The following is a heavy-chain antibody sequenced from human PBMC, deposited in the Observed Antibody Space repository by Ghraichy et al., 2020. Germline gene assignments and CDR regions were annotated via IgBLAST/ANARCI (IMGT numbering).Heavy chain of an antibody. CDR1: GASIPNKY. CDR3: ARGGASSLPFSN. J-gene: IGHJ4*02. V-gene: IGHV4-59*01. CDR2: MSDSGST. Sequence: SETLSLTCTVSGASIPNKYWSWIRQAPGKGLEWIGWMSDSGSTNYNGPLKSRVTISRDTSKNQLSLNLISVTAADTAVYYCARGGASSLPFSNWGQGILVTVSS. D-gene: IGHD2-2*01.